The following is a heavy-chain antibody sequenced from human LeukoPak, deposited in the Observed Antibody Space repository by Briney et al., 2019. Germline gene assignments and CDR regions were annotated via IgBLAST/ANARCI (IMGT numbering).Heavy chain of an antibody. CDR2: ISGSGGST. J-gene: IGHJ4*02. CDR3: AKDGLRYFDWLYQESDY. V-gene: IGHV3-23*01. CDR1: GFTFSSYG. D-gene: IGHD3-9*01. Sequence: GGSLRLSCAASGFTFSSYGMSWVRQAPGKGLEWVSAISGSGGSTYYADSVKGRFTISRDNSKNTLYLQMNSLRAEDTAVYYCAKDGLRYFDWLYQESDYWGQGTLVTVSS.